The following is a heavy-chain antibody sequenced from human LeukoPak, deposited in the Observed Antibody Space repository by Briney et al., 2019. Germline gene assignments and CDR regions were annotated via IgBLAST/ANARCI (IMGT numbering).Heavy chain of an antibody. CDR1: GYTLTELS. Sequence: ASVKVSCKASGYTLTELSMHWVRQAPGKGLEWMGGFDPEDGETIYAQKFQGRVTMTEDTSTDTAYMELSSLRSEDTAVYYCATAVSGRNPFDYWGQGTLVTVSS. CDR2: FDPEDGET. CDR3: ATAVSGRNPFDY. J-gene: IGHJ4*02. D-gene: IGHD1-26*01. V-gene: IGHV1-24*01.